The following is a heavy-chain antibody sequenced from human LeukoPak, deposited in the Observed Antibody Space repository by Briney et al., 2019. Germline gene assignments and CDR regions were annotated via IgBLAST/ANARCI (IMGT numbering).Heavy chain of an antibody. D-gene: IGHD3-3*01. Sequence: SETLSLTCTVSGYSISSTYHWGWIRQSPGKGLEWIGSISQSGSTYHNPSLKSRVTISVDTSKNRFSLKLNSVTAADTAVYYCARDGYDFWSGGFDPWGQGTLVTVSS. CDR3: ARDGYDFWSGGFDP. CDR1: GYSISSTYH. CDR2: ISQSGST. J-gene: IGHJ5*02. V-gene: IGHV4-38-2*02.